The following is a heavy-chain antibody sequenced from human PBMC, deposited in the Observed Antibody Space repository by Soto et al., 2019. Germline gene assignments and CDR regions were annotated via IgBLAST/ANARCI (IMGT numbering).Heavy chain of an antibody. CDR3: AKSPMVRTFHYGMDV. CDR1: EVRFSFYW. J-gene: IGHJ6*02. CDR2: INEDGSET. Sequence: EVQMVESGGNLVQPGGSLRVSCAASEVRFSFYWMSWVRQAPGKGLEWVADINEDGSETYYADAVKGRFTISRDDATNYLYLQMNSLRAGDTAVYFCAKSPMVRTFHYGMDVWGQGTTVTVSS. V-gene: IGHV3-7*05. D-gene: IGHD3-16*01.